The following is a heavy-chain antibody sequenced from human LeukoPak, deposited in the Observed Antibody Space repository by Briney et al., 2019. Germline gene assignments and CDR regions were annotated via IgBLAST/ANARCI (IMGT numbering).Heavy chain of an antibody. Sequence: ASVKVSCKASGYTFTSYGISWVRQAPGQGLEWMGWISAYNGNTNYAQKLQGRVTMTTDTSTSTAYMELRSLRSDDTAVYYCARDDPYYDILTGYYYYGMDVWGQGTTVTVSS. J-gene: IGHJ6*02. V-gene: IGHV1-18*01. CDR1: GYTFTSYG. CDR3: ARDDPYYDILTGYYYYGMDV. CDR2: ISAYNGNT. D-gene: IGHD3-9*01.